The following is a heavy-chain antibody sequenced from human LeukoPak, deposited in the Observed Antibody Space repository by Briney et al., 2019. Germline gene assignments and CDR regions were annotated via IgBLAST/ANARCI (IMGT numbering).Heavy chain of an antibody. J-gene: IGHJ6*02. V-gene: IGHV3-7*01. Sequence: GGSLRLSCAASGFTFSSYWMSWVRQAPGKGLEWVANIKQDGSEKYYVDSVKGRFTISGDNAKNSLYLQMNSLRAEDTAVYYCARDPRRSSSWLSYYYGMDVWGQGTTVTVSS. CDR1: GFTFSSYW. CDR3: ARDPRRSSSWLSYYYGMDV. D-gene: IGHD6-13*01. CDR2: IKQDGSEK.